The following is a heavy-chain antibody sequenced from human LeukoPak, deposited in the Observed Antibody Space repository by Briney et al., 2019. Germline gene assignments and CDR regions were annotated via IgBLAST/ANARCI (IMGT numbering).Heavy chain of an antibody. CDR2: IYSAGST. Sequence: GGSLRLSCAASGSTVSSNYMSWVRQAPGKGLEWVSIIYSAGSTYYADSVRGRFTISRDSSKNTVCLQMNSLRVEDTAVYYCASGEVGVRKFYSDPFHYWGQGTLVTVSP. D-gene: IGHD2-15*01. CDR3: ASGEVGVRKFYSDPFHY. V-gene: IGHV3-53*01. J-gene: IGHJ4*02. CDR1: GSTVSSNY.